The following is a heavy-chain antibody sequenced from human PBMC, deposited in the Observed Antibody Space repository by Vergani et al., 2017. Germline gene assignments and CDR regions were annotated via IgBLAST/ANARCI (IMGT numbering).Heavy chain of an antibody. V-gene: IGHV4-31*03. CDR2: IYSTGST. J-gene: IGHJ4*02. CDR1: GDSISSGVYY. CDR3: ARMGGYDEGDAFRIGYFDS. D-gene: IGHD3-22*01. Sequence: QVQLQESGPGLVKPSQILSLTCSVSGDSISSGVYYWNWIRQHPGKGLEWIGYIYSTGSTHHNPSLRRRINMSVDTSKNQFSLKLNSVTAADTAMYYCARMGGYDEGDAFRIGYFDSWGPGILVTVSS.